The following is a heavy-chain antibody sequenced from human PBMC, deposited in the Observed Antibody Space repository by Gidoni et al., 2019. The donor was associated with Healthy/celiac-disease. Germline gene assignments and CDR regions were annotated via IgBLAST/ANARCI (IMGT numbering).Heavy chain of an antibody. V-gene: IGHV5-51*01. CDR1: GYSFTSYW. Sequence: EVQLVQSGAEAKKPGDSLKISCKGSGYSFTSYWIGWVRQMPGKGLEWMGIIYPGDSDTRYSPSFQGQVTISADKSISTAYLQWSSLKAADTAMYYCARQRWGTTVTTYFDYWGQGTLVTVSS. D-gene: IGHD4-17*01. J-gene: IGHJ4*02. CDR3: ARQRWGTTVTTYFDY. CDR2: IYPGDSDT.